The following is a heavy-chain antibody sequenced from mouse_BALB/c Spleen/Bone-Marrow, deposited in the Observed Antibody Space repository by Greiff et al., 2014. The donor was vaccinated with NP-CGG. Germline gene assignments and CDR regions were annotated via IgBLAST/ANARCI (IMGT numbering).Heavy chain of an antibody. V-gene: IGHV1-5*01. CDR1: GYSFTRYW. CDR2: IYPGNSDT. Sequence: VQLQQPGTVLARPGASVKMSCKASGYSFTRYWMHWVKQRPGQGLEWIGVIYPGNSDTIYNQKFKGKAKLTAVTSASTAYMELSNLTNEDSAVYYCTRSYYDYGGFPYWGQGTLVTVSA. D-gene: IGHD2-4*01. CDR3: TRSYYDYGGFPY. J-gene: IGHJ3*01.